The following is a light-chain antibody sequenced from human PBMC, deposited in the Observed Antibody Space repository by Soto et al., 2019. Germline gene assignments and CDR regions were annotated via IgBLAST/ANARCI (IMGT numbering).Light chain of an antibody. J-gene: IGKJ5*01. Sequence: DIVLTQSPGTLSLSPGERATLSCRASQSVTSSYLAWYQHKPGQAPRLLIYGASSRATGIPDRFSGSGSGTDFTLTISRREPEDFAVYFCQQYGALPRFGQGTRLEIK. CDR1: QSVTSSY. CDR2: GAS. CDR3: QQYGALPR. V-gene: IGKV3-20*01.